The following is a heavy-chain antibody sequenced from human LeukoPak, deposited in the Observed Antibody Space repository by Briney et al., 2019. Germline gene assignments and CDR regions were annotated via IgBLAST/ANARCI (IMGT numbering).Heavy chain of an antibody. Sequence: QGLEWMGWMNPNSGNSGFAQKFQGRVIMTRNTSIATAYMEVTNLRFDDTAVYYCVDPDRWGQGTLVTVSS. V-gene: IGHV1-8*01. CDR2: MNPNSGNS. D-gene: IGHD3-22*01. J-gene: IGHJ1*01. CDR3: VDPDR.